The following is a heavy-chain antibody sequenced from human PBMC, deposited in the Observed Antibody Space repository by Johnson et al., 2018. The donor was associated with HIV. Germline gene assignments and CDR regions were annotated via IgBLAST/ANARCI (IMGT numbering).Heavy chain of an antibody. Sequence: VQLVESGGGLIQPGGSLRLSCAASAFTVSSNYMSWVRQAPGKGLEWVSVIYSGGSIYYADSVKGRFTISRDNSKDTLYLQMNGLRPEDTAVYYCAKDEAQTLASAGRDAFDFWGQGTAVTV. CDR3: AKDEAQTLASAGRDAFDF. CDR2: IYSGGSI. D-gene: IGHD6-13*01. V-gene: IGHV3-66*03. J-gene: IGHJ3*01. CDR1: AFTVSSNY.